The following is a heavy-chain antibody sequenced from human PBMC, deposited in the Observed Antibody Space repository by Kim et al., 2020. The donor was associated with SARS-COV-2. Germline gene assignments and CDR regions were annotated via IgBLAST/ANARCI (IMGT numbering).Heavy chain of an antibody. D-gene: IGHD4-17*01. CDR1: GGSISSSSYY. CDR2: IYYSGNT. CDR3: ARLALWGDYGSYAFDI. V-gene: IGHV4-39*02. J-gene: IGHJ3*02. Sequence: SETLSLTCTVSGGSISSSSYYWGWIRQPPGKGLEWIGNIYYSGNTYYNPSLKSRVTISVDTSKNHFSLRLSSVTAADTAVYFCARLALWGDYGSYAFDI.